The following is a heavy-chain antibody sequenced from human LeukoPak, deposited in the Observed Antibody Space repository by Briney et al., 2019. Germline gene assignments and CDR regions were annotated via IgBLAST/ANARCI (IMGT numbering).Heavy chain of an antibody. CDR2: IYDSGST. V-gene: IGHV4-39*01. CDR1: GGSISSSSYY. CDR3: ARPWGYYDSSGTDQHY. J-gene: IGHJ4*02. D-gene: IGHD3-22*01. Sequence: PSETLSLTCTVSGGSISSSSYYWGWIRQAPGKGLESIGSIYDSGSTYYNPSLKSRVTISVDTSKNQSSLKLSSVTAADTAVYYCARPWGYYDSSGTDQHYWGEGTLVTVSS.